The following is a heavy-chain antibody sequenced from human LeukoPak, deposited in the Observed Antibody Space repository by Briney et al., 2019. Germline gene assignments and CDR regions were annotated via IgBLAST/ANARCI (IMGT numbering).Heavy chain of an antibody. CDR3: ARSGPIGSGRYDYYGMDV. Sequence: SVKVSCKASRVSFSSYAISWVRQAPGQGLEWMGRIIPILGIANYAQKFQGRVTITADKSTSTAYMELGSLRSEDTAVYYCARSGPIGSGRYDYYGMDVWGQGTTVTVSS. CDR1: RVSFSSYA. J-gene: IGHJ6*02. D-gene: IGHD3-10*01. V-gene: IGHV1-69*04. CDR2: IIPILGIA.